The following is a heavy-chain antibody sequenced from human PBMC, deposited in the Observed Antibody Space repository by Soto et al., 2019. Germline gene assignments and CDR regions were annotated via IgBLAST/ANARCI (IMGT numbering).Heavy chain of an antibody. CDR1: GFSVSSNY. CDR3: SGDPSGYDEGDWYHGVDV. V-gene: IGHV3-53*01. J-gene: IGHJ6*02. D-gene: IGHD5-12*01. CDR2: IYINGST. Sequence: GGSLRLSCAASGFSVSSNYMSWVRQAPGEGLEWVAIIYINGSTDYADSVQGRFSVSRDIYKNTLFLQMNNLRAEDTAVYFCSGDPSGYDEGDWYHGVDVWGQGTTVTVSS.